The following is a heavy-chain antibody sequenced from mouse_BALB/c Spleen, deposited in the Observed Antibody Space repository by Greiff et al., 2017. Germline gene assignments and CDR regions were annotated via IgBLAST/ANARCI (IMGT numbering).Heavy chain of an antibody. CDR3: LYYDYDGGFAY. V-gene: IGHV14-3*02. Sequence: VQLQQSGAELVKPGASVKLSCTASGFNIKDTYMHWVKQRPEQGLEWIGRIDPANGNTKYDPKFQGKATITADTSSNTAYLQLSSLTSEDTAVYYCLYYDYDGGFAYWGQGTLVTVSA. D-gene: IGHD2-4*01. J-gene: IGHJ3*01. CDR1: GFNIKDTY. CDR2: IDPANGNT.